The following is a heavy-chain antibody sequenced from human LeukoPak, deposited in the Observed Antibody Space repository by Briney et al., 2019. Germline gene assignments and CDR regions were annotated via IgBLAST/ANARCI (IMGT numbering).Heavy chain of an antibody. D-gene: IGHD3-3*01. V-gene: IGHV1-18*04. J-gene: IGHJ4*02. Sequence: ASVKVSCKTSGYTFNSYGINWVRQAPGEGLEWMGWVSGYRGNTHYAQKFQGRVSMATDASTSTAYMEMKNLTFDDTAVYYCARAIYGLTSFDYWGQGTLITVSS. CDR2: VSGYRGNT. CDR1: GYTFNSYG. CDR3: ARAIYGLTSFDY.